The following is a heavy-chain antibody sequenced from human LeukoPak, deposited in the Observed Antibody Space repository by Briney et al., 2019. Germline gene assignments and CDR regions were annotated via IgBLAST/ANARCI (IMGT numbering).Heavy chain of an antibody. D-gene: IGHD3-3*02. CDR3: ARDRLGPSFSVSHFDL. V-gene: IGHV3-20*04. CDR2: INYNGAIT. J-gene: IGHJ4*02. CDR1: GFTFVDYG. Sequence: GGSLRLSCATSGFTFVDYGLSWVRRAPGKGLEWLCAINYNGAITDYADSVKGRFTISRDDAKNSLYLRMDSLRAEDTALYYCARDRLGPSFSVSHFDLWGQGTLVTVSS.